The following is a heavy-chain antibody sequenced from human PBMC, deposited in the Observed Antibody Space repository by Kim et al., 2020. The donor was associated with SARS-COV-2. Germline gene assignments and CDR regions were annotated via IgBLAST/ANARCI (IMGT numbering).Heavy chain of an antibody. Sequence: RLTISRDNSKNALYLQMNSLRAEDTAVYYCAKDRSSIAARPAYYYYGMDVWGQGTTVTVSS. J-gene: IGHJ6*02. CDR3: AKDRSSIAARPAYYYYGMDV. V-gene: IGHV3-30*02. D-gene: IGHD6-6*01.